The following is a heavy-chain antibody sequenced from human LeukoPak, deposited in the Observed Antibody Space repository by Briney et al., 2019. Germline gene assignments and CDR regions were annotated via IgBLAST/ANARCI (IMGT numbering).Heavy chain of an antibody. CDR3: AEGAYFDWLLRGYFDY. D-gene: IGHD3-9*01. V-gene: IGHV3-23*01. Sequence: GGSLRLSCAAPGFTFRSYAMSWVRQAPGKGLEWVSPISGSGGSTYYADSVKGRFTISRDNSKNTLYLQMNSLRAEDTAVYYCAEGAYFDWLLRGYFDYWGQGTLVTVSS. J-gene: IGHJ4*02. CDR2: ISGSGGST. CDR1: GFTFRSYA.